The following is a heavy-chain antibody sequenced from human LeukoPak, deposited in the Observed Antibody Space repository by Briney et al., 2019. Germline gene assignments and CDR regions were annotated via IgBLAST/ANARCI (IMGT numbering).Heavy chain of an antibody. J-gene: IGHJ4*02. V-gene: IGHV3-48*03. Sequence: GGSLRLSCAASGFTFSSYEMNWIRQAPGKGLEWISNISNSGSTKYYADSVKGRFTISRDNAKNSVFLQMNSLRAEDTAVYYCAAVIGYWGQGTLVTVSS. CDR3: AAVIGY. CDR2: ISNSGSTK. CDR1: GFTFSSYE.